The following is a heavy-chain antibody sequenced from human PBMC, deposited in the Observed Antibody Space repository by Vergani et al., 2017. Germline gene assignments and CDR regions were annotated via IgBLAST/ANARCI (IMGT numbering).Heavy chain of an antibody. CDR1: GFTFSSYS. D-gene: IGHD2-15*01. Sequence: VQLVESGGGLVKPGGSLRLSCAASGFTFSSYSMNWVRQAPGKGLEWVSSISSSSSYIYYADSVKGRFTISRDNAKNSLYLQMNSLRAEDTAVYYCARSVVVAATISGGDYWGQGTLVTVSS. V-gene: IGHV3-21*01. CDR3: ARSVVVAATISGGDY. CDR2: ISSSSSYI. J-gene: IGHJ4*02.